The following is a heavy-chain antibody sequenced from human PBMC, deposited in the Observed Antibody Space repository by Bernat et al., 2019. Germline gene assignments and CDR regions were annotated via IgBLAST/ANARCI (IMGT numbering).Heavy chain of an antibody. CDR2: IYSGGST. Sequence: EVQLVESGGGLVQPGGSLRLSCAASGFTVSSNYMSWVRQAPGKGLEWVPVIYSGGSTYYADTVKGRFHISRHNSKNTLYLQMNSLRAEDTGVYYCARDGGVTGCDYWGQGTLVTVS. V-gene: IGHV3-53*04. CDR3: ARDGGVTGCDY. CDR1: GFTVSSNY. D-gene: IGHD2-21*02. J-gene: IGHJ4*02.